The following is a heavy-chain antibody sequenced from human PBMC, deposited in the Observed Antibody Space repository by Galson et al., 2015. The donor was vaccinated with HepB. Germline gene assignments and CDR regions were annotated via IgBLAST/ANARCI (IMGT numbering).Heavy chain of an antibody. CDR3: AREPAVPPEIDFDY. CDR2: ISSSGSPI. CDR1: GFTFSTFE. D-gene: IGHD3-10*01. V-gene: IGHV3-48*03. Sequence: SLRLSCAASGFTFSTFEMNWIRQVPGKGLEWLSYISSSGSPIYYADSVKGRFTVSRDNAKNSLYLQMNSLRAEDTALYYCAREPAVPPEIDFDYWGQGILVTVSS. J-gene: IGHJ4*02.